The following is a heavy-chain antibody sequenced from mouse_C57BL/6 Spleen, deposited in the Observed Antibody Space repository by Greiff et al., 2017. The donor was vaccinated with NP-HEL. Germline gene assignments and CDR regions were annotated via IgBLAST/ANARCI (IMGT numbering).Heavy chain of an antibody. J-gene: IGHJ2*01. Sequence: EVKVEESGGGLVKPGGSLKLSCAASGFTFSSYAMSWVRQTPEKRLEWVATISDGGSYTYYPDNVKGRFTISRDNAKNNLYLQMSHLKSEDTAMYYCATNWAFDYWGQGTTLTVSS. D-gene: IGHD4-1*01. CDR2: ISDGGSYT. CDR3: ATNWAFDY. CDR1: GFTFSSYA. V-gene: IGHV5-4*03.